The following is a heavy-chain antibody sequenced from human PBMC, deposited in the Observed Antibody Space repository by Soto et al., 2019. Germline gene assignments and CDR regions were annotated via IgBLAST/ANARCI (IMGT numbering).Heavy chain of an antibody. J-gene: IGHJ4*02. Sequence: SETLSLTCSFSGDSVTGHYLTWIRQSPEKGLEWIGYMHYTGFSHYNPSLKRRLTISVDRSKNHFTLQLTSVTVADTAVYYCETSYGTAWYTYWGKGTRVTVSS. V-gene: IGHV4-59*02. CDR3: ETSYGTAWYTY. D-gene: IGHD6-13*01. CDR1: GDSVTGHY. CDR2: MHYTGFS.